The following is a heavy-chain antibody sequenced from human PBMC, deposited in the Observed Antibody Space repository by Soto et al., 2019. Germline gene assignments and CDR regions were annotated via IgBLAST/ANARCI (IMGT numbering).Heavy chain of an antibody. CDR1: QFTFRSYS. CDR3: ARYRTAVTRKGRRVDY. CDR2: ISYDGSNK. J-gene: IGHJ4*02. D-gene: IGHD4-17*01. V-gene: IGHV3-30-3*01. Sequence: SGGSLRLSCAACQFTFRSYSMHWVRQAPCKGLEWVAVISYDGSNKDYADSVKGRFTISRDNSKNTLYLQMNSLRPEDTAVYYCARYRTAVTRKGRRVDYWGQGTLVTFYS.